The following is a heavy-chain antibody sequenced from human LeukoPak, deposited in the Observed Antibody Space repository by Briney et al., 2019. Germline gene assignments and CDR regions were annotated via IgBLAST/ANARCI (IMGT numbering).Heavy chain of an antibody. D-gene: IGHD3-22*01. CDR2: ISYDGSNK. CDR3: ARGGYDSSGWDY. V-gene: IGHV3-30-3*01. J-gene: IGHJ4*02. CDR1: GFTFSSYA. Sequence: QPGGSLRLSCAASGFTFSSYAMHWVRQAPGKGLEWVAVISYDGSNKYYADSVKGRFTISRDNSKNTLYLQMNSLRDEDTAVYYCARGGYDSSGWDYWGQGTLVTVSS.